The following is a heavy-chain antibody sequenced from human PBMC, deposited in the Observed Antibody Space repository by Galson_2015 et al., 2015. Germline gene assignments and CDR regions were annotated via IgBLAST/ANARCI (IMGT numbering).Heavy chain of an antibody. CDR3: ARWDVEMATIETNWFDP. CDR2: ISSSSSYI. Sequence: SLRLSCAASGFTFSSYSMNWVRQAPGRGLEWVSSISSSSSYIYYADSVKGRFTISRDNAKNSLYLQMNSLRAEDTAVYYCARWDVEMATIETNWFDPWGQGTLVTVSS. CDR1: GFTFSSYS. D-gene: IGHD5-24*01. V-gene: IGHV3-21*01. J-gene: IGHJ5*02.